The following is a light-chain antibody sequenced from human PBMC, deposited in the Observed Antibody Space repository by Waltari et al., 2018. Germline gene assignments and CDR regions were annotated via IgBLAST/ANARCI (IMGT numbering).Light chain of an antibody. V-gene: IGKV4-1*01. CDR3: HQYYIPPIT. CDR1: QSILYTFHNKNH. Sequence: DIALTQSPDSLAGSLGERASIHCTASQSILYTFHNKNHLAWYQQKLGQPPKLLISWASTREGGVPARVSGSGSGTHFTLTISSLQAEDVAVYYCHQYYIPPITFGGGTKVEIK. J-gene: IGKJ4*01. CDR2: WAS.